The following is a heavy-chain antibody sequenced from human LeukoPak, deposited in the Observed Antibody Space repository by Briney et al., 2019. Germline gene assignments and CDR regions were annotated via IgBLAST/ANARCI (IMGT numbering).Heavy chain of an antibody. J-gene: IGHJ4*02. D-gene: IGHD2-2*01. V-gene: IGHV4-34*01. Sequence: PSETLSLTCAVYGGSFSGYYWSWIRQPPGKGLEWIGEINHSGSTNYNPSLKSRVTISVDTSKNQFSLNLNSVTAADTAVYYCARHMPGRGYFDYWGQGTLVTVSS. CDR2: INHSGST. CDR3: ARHMPGRGYFDY. CDR1: GGSFSGYY.